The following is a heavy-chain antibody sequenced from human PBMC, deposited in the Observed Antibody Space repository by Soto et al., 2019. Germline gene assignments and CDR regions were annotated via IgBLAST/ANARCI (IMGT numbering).Heavy chain of an antibody. V-gene: IGHV1-2*04. J-gene: IGHJ6*02. CDR2: INPNSGGT. CDR1: GYTFTSYY. D-gene: IGHD6-13*01. Sequence: ASVKVSCKASGYTFTSYYMHWVRQAPGQGLEWMGWINPNSGGTNYAQKFQGWVTMTRDTSISTAYMELSRLRSDDTAVYYCASYVINIAAAGTVSYCYYSMDVWGQGTMVTVSS. CDR3: ASYVINIAAAGTVSYCYYSMDV.